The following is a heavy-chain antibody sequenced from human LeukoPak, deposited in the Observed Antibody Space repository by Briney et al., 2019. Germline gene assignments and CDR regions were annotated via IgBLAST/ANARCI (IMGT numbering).Heavy chain of an antibody. CDR3: ARQGSNVLRYFDWLLLGDAFDI. CDR2: IKQDGSEK. V-gene: IGHV3-7*01. Sequence: GGSLRLSCAASGFTFSSYWMSWVRQAPGKGLEWVANIKQDGSEKYYADSVKGRFTISRDNSKNTLYLQMNSLRAEDTAVYYCARQGSNVLRYFDWLLLGDAFDIWGQGTMVTVSS. J-gene: IGHJ3*02. D-gene: IGHD3-9*01. CDR1: GFTFSSYW.